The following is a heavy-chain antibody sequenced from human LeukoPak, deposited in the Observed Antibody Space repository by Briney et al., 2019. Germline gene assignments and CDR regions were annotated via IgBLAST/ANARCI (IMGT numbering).Heavy chain of an antibody. D-gene: IGHD2-8*01. CDR3: ARLGVEDY. Sequence: ASVTVSCKASGYTFTSYYIHWVRQAPGQGLEWMGWINPNSGGTNYAQKFQGRVTMTRDTSISTAYMEVSRLRYDDTAVYYCARLGVEDYWGQGTLVTVSS. J-gene: IGHJ4*02. CDR2: INPNSGGT. CDR1: GYTFTSYY. V-gene: IGHV1-2*02.